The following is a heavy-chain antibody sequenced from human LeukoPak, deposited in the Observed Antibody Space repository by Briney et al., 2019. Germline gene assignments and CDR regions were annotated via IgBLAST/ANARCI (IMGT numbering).Heavy chain of an antibody. CDR3: ARVNHWGYYYDSS. J-gene: IGHJ5*02. V-gene: IGHV4-34*01. D-gene: IGHD3-22*01. Sequence: PSETLSLTCAVYGGSFSGYYWSWIRQPPGKGLEWIGEINHSGSTNYNPSLKSRVTISVDTSKNQFSLKLSSVTAADTAVYYCARVNHWGYYYDSSWGQGTLVTVSS. CDR1: GGSFSGYY. CDR2: INHSGST.